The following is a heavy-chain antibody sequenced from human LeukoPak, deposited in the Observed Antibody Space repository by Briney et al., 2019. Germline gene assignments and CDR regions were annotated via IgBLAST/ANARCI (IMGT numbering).Heavy chain of an antibody. D-gene: IGHD2-21*02. CDR1: GGTFNSYT. J-gene: IGHJ5*02. CDR2: IIPIFGTT. CDR3: ARTDCGGDCYSSRGWFDP. Sequence: ASVKVSCKASGGTFNSYTISWVRQSPGQGLERMGGIIPIFGTTNYAQNFQGRVTITADKSTSTAYMELSSLRSEETAVYYCARTDCGGDCYSSRGWFDPWGQGTLVTVSS. V-gene: IGHV1-69*06.